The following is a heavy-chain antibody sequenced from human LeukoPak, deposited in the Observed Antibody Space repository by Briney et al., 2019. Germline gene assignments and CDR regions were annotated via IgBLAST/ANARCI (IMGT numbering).Heavy chain of an antibody. V-gene: IGHV4-4*02. J-gene: IGHJ4*02. CDR3: AKQQQPPLYYFDY. CDR1: GGSISSSNW. Sequence: SETLSLTCAVSGGSISSSNWWSWVRQPPGKGLEWIGEIYHSGSTNYNPSLKSRVTISVDKSKNQFSLKLSSVTAADTAVYYCAKQQQPPLYYFDYWGQGTLVTVSS. CDR2: IYHSGST. D-gene: IGHD6-13*01.